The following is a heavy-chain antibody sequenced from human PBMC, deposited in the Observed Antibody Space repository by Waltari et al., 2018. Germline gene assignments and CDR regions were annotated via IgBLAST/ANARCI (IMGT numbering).Heavy chain of an antibody. J-gene: IGHJ1*01. CDR3: ARSNGGNILND. V-gene: IGHV3-72*01. D-gene: IGHD4-17*01. CDR2: IRNKANKDTT. CDR1: GFAFSDPY. Sequence: EVQLVESGGGLVQPGGSLRLSCAASGFAFSDPYMDWVRQAPGKGLEGIGRIRNKANKDTTEYAASVRGRFAVSRDDSKNSLYLQMNSLRIDDTAVYYCARSNGGNILNDWGQGTLVTVSS.